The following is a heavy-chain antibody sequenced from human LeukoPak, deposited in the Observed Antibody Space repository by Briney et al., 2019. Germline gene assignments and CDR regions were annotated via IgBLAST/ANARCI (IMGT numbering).Heavy chain of an antibody. V-gene: IGHV1-69*04. J-gene: IGHJ6*02. Sequence: SVKVSCKASGGTFSSYAISWVRQAPGQGLEWMGRIIPIFGIANYAQKFQGRVTITADKSTSTAYMKLSSLRSEDTAVYYCARDPPIRGITGTPNVYYGMDVWGQGTTVTVSS. CDR2: IIPIFGIA. CDR3: ARDPPIRGITGTPNVYYGMDV. D-gene: IGHD1-7*01. CDR1: GGTFSSYA.